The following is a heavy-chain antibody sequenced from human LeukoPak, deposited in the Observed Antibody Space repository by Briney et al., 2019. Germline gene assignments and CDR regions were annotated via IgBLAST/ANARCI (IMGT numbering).Heavy chain of an antibody. V-gene: IGHV3-49*03. D-gene: IGHD6-13*01. CDR2: IRSKTYGGTT. CDR1: GFTFGEHG. Sequence: GGSLRLSCPASGFTFGEHGMSWFRQAPGKGLDWVGFIRSKTYGGTTEYAASVKGRFTISRDDSKSIAYLQMNSLKIEDTAIYYCASSHFPAAGDYWGQGTLVTVSS. CDR3: ASSHFPAAGDY. J-gene: IGHJ4*02.